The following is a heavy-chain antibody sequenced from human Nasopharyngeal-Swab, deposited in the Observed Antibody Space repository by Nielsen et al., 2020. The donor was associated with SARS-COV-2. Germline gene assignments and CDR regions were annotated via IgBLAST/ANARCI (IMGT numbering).Heavy chain of an antibody. Sequence: GESLKISWAASGFTFSRYAMHWVRQAPGKGLEWVAVISDDGNNKYYADSVKGRFTISRDNSKNTLYLHMASLRAEDTAVYFCARDWRDDYDVLTGYYNLGDHWGQGTLVTVSS. J-gene: IGHJ4*02. V-gene: IGHV3-30-3*01. CDR1: GFTFSRYA. CDR2: ISDDGNNK. D-gene: IGHD3-9*01. CDR3: ARDWRDDYDVLTGYYNLGDH.